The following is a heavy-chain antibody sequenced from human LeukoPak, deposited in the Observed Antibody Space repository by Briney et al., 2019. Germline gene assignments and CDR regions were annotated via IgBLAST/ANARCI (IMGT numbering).Heavy chain of an antibody. CDR3: AKGDSSSFDY. CDR2: INPNSGGT. J-gene: IGHJ4*02. Sequence: ASVKVSCKASGYTFTGYYMHWVRQAPGHGLEWMGRINPNSGGTNYAQKFQGRVTMARDTSISTAYMELSRLRSDDTAVYYCAKGDSSSFDYWGQGTLVTVSS. D-gene: IGHD6-13*01. V-gene: IGHV1-2*06. CDR1: GYTFTGYY.